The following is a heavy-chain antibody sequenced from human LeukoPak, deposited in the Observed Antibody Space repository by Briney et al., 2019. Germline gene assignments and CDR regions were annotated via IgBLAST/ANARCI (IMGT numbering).Heavy chain of an antibody. V-gene: IGHV3-48*04. CDR3: ARVRGPTLKTCYMDV. D-gene: IGHD3-10*01. CDR1: GFTFTEYS. Sequence: PGGSLRLSCAASGFTFTEYSIIWVRQAPGKGLEWVSFISDISDRSSTIHYADSVKGRFTISRDNAERSVYLQKNSLRADDTAVYYCARVRGPTLKTCYMDVWGTGTTVTVSS. J-gene: IGHJ6*03. CDR2: ISDRSSTI.